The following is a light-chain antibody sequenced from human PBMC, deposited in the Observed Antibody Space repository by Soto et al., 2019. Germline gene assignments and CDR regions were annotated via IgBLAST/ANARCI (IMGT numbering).Light chain of an antibody. J-gene: IGLJ2*01. V-gene: IGLV2-14*03. CDR2: DVS. Sequence: QSVLTQPASVSGSPGQSITISCTETSSDGGSYNYVSWYQQHPGKAPKLMIYDVSNRPSGVSLRFSGSKSGNTASLTISGLQAEDETEYYCSSYTTSSTHVVFGGGTKLTVL. CDR1: SSDGGSYNY. CDR3: SSYTTSSTHVV.